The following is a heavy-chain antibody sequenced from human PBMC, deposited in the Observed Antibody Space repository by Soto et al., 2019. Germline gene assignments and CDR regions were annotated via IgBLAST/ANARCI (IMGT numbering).Heavy chain of an antibody. V-gene: IGHV3-30*04. D-gene: IGHD1-1*01. CDR3: AQLGLMTFSHKHYFNH. J-gene: IGHJ4*02. CDR2: MSHDGSST. Sequence: GWSLRLSCATSGFLFNTYAMHWFRQAPGKGLEWVAVMSHDGSSTYYADSVKGRFTISGDNSKNTLYLQMNSLRAEDTAVYYCAQLGLMTFSHKHYFNHWGRGTLVTVSS. CDR1: GFLFNTYA.